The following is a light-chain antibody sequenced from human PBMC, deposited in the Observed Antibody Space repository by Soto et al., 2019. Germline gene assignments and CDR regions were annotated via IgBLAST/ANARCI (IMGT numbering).Light chain of an antibody. CDR2: DAS. CDR3: QQYNNWPPIT. Sequence: EIVMTQYTATLSVSPGERATLSCRSSQSISSNLAWFQQKPGQAPRLLIYDASTRAAGIPARFSGSGSGTEFILTISSLQSEDFGVYYCQQYNNWPPITFGQGTRLEIK. V-gene: IGKV3D-15*01. CDR1: QSISSN. J-gene: IGKJ5*01.